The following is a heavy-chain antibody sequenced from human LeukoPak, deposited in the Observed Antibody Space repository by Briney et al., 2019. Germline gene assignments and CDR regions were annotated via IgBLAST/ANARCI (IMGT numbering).Heavy chain of an antibody. J-gene: IGHJ5*02. CDR2: INHSGST. CDR1: GGSFSGYY. D-gene: IGHD3-10*01. V-gene: IGHV4-34*01. Sequence: PSETLSLTCAVYGGSFSGYYWSWIRQPPGKGLEWIGEINHSGSTNYNPSLKSRVTISVDTSKNQFSLKLSSVTAADTAIYYCARGGYYGSGNDFRFDPWGQGTLVSVSS. CDR3: ARGGYYGSGNDFRFDP.